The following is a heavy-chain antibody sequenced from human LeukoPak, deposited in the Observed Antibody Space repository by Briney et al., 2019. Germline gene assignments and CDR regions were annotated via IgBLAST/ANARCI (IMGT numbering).Heavy chain of an antibody. Sequence: GGSLRLSCAASGFTFSSYAMSWVRQAPGKGLVWVSRINSDGSSTSYADSVKGRFTISRDNAKNTLYLQMNSLRAEDTAVYYCARVDSSSWSPFGYWGQGTLVTVSS. D-gene: IGHD6-13*01. CDR2: INSDGSST. CDR1: GFTFSSYA. V-gene: IGHV3-74*01. J-gene: IGHJ4*02. CDR3: ARVDSSSWSPFGY.